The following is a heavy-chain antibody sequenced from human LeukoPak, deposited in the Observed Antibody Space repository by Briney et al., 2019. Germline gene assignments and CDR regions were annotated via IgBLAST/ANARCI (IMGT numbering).Heavy chain of an antibody. CDR2: TYHSGSS. CDR1: GYSITTDYY. Sequence: SETLSLTCTVSGYSITTDYYWGWIRQPPGKGLEWIGSTYHSGSSYYNPSLKSRVTISVDTSKNQFSLKLTSVTAADTAVYYCARDLILSYESGGFWAFWGQGTLATVS. D-gene: IGHD3-22*01. CDR3: ARDLILSYESGGFWAF. V-gene: IGHV4-38-2*02. J-gene: IGHJ4*02.